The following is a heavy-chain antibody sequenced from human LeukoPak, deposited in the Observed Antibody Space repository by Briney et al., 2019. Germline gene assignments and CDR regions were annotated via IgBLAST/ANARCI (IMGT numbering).Heavy chain of an antibody. CDR1: GFTFSSYA. CDR2: ISSNGGST. J-gene: IGHJ6*03. Sequence: GGSLRLSCAASGFTFSSYAMHWVRQAPGKGLEYVSAISSNGGSTYYANSVKGRFTISRDNSKKTLYLQMGSLRAEDMAVYYCARDEKGAYCGGDCYSSMDVWGKGTTVTVSS. D-gene: IGHD2-21*02. V-gene: IGHV3-64*01. CDR3: ARDEKGAYCGGDCYSSMDV.